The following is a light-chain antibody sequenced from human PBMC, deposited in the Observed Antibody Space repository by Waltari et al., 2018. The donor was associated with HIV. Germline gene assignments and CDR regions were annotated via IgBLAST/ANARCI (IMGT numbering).Light chain of an antibody. CDR1: QSVSSN. J-gene: IGKJ5*01. CDR3: QQYNNWLST. V-gene: IGKV3-15*01. CDR2: GAS. Sequence: EIVMTQSPATLSVSPGERATISFRASQSVSSNLAWYQQKPGQAPRLLIYGASTRATGIPARFSGSGSGTEFTLTISSLQSEDFAVYYCQQYNNWLSTFGQGTRLEIK.